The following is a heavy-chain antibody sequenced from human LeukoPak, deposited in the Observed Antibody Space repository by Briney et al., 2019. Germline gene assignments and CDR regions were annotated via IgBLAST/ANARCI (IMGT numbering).Heavy chain of an antibody. CDR2: ISFHGTDT. CDR3: ARTGGSYPYYFEY. D-gene: IGHD1-26*01. V-gene: IGHV3-30*04. Sequence: GGSLRLSCAASGFTFISYAIHWVRQAPGKGLEWVAVISFHGTDTFYADSVKGRFTLSRDNAKNSLYLQMNSLRAEDTAVYYCARTGGSYPYYFEYWGQGTLVTVSS. J-gene: IGHJ4*02. CDR1: GFTFISYA.